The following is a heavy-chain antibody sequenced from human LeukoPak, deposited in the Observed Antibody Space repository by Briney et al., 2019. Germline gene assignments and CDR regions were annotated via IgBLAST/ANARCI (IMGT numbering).Heavy chain of an antibody. Sequence: GGSLRLSCAASGFNVISNYMSWVRQAPGQGLEWVSSISSSSSYIYYADSVKGRFTISRDNAKNSLYLQMNSLRAEDTAVYYCARVGAATSYYFDYWGQGTLVTVSS. CDR3: ARVGAATSYYFDY. V-gene: IGHV3-21*01. J-gene: IGHJ4*02. CDR1: GFNVISNY. D-gene: IGHD3-3*01. CDR2: ISSSSSYI.